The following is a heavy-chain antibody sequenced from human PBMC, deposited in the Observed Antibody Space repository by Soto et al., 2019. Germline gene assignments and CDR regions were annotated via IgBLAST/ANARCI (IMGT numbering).Heavy chain of an antibody. D-gene: IGHD2-2*01. CDR1: GGSISSGGYY. J-gene: IGHJ4*02. V-gene: IGHV4-31*03. CDR3: ARSTGYCSSTSCYGGVDY. CDR2: IYYSGST. Sequence: VQLQESGPGLVKPSQTLSLTCTVSGGSISSGGYYWSWIRQHPGKGLEWIGYIYYSGSTYYNPSLKSRVTISVDTSKNQFSLKLSSVTAADTAVYYCARSTGYCSSTSCYGGVDYWGQGTLVTVSS.